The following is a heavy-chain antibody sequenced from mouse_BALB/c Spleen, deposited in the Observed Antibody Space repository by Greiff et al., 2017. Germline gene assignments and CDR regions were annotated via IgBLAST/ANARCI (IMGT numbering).Heavy chain of an antibody. CDR3: ARFITTAYYAMDY. CDR1: GFSLTSYG. D-gene: IGHD1-2*01. J-gene: IGHJ4*01. V-gene: IGHV2-9*02. CDR2: IWAGGST. Sequence: VQGVESGPGLVAPSQSLSITCTVSGFSLTSYGVHWVRQPPGKGLEWLGVIWAGGSTNYNSALMSRLSISKDNSKSQVFLKMNSLQTDDTAMYYCARFITTAYYAMDYWGQGTSVTVSS.